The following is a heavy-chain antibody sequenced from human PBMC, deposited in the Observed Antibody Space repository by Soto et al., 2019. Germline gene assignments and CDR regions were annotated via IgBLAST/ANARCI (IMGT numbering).Heavy chain of an antibody. CDR1: GASLSDNY. J-gene: IGHJ5*02. CDR2: INHSGNT. D-gene: IGHD2-21*02. CDR3: AREGGLAYCGGDCLYNWFDP. Sequence: PSETLSLTCAVYGASLSDNYCNWLRQPPGKGLEWIGEINHSGNTNYNPSLRSRVTISIDTSRNQFSLRLSSVTAADTAVYYCAREGGLAYCGGDCLYNWFDPWGQGTLVTVSS. V-gene: IGHV4-34*01.